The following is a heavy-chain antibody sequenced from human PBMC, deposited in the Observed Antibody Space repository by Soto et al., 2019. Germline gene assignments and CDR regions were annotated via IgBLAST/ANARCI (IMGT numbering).Heavy chain of an antibody. CDR3: ARSTIAPRLFMYPYDS. Sequence: QKQLQESGPGLVKASETLSLTCIVSGDSITSSNYYWGWIRQPPGKGLECIGNIYYDGNTYYNPSLKGRVTISLDTSKNQFSLRLNSVTAADTAVYYCARSTIAPRLFMYPYDSWGQGTLVTVSS. D-gene: IGHD6-6*01. J-gene: IGHJ4*02. CDR1: GDSITSSNYY. CDR2: IYYDGNT. V-gene: IGHV4-39*01.